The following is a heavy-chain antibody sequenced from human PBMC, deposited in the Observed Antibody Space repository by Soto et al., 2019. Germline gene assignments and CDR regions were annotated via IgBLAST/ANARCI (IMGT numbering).Heavy chain of an antibody. CDR3: ARGHPELELRFFYYYYYMDV. Sequence: ASVKVSCKASGYTFTSYDINWVRQATGQGLEWMGWMNPNSGNTGYAQKFKGRVTMTRNTSISTAYMEQSSLRSEDTAVYYCARGHPELELRFFYYYYYMDVWGKGTTVTVSS. V-gene: IGHV1-8*01. CDR1: GYTFTSYD. CDR2: MNPNSGNT. D-gene: IGHD1-7*01. J-gene: IGHJ6*03.